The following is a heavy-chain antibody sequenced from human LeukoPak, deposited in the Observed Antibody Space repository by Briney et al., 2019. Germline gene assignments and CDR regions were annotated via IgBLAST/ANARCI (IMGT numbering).Heavy chain of an antibody. Sequence: GASVKVSCKVSGYTLTELSMHWVRQAPGKGLEWMGGFDPEDGETIYAQKFQGRVTMTEDTSTDTAYMELSSLRSEDTAVYYCARGAYAWYYYDSSGYYPDYWGQGTLVTVSS. CDR1: GYTLTELS. CDR3: ARGAYAWYYYDSSGYYPDY. V-gene: IGHV1-24*01. CDR2: FDPEDGET. J-gene: IGHJ4*02. D-gene: IGHD3-22*01.